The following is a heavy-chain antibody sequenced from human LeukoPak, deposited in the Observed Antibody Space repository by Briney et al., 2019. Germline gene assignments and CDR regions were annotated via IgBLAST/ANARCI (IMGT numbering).Heavy chain of an antibody. V-gene: IGHV4-59*08. D-gene: IGHD3-22*01. J-gene: IGHJ3*02. Sequence: PSETLSLTCTVSGGSISSYYWSWIRQPPGKGLEWIGYIYYSGSTNYNPSLKSRVTISVDTSKNQFSLKLSSVTAADTAVYYCARHAWKNYYDSDAFDIWGQGTMVTVSS. CDR1: GGSISSYY. CDR2: IYYSGST. CDR3: ARHAWKNYYDSDAFDI.